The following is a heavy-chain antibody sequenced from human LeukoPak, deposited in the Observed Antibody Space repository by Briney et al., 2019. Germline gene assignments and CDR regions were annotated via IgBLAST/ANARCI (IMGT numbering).Heavy chain of an antibody. CDR2: INSDGSST. Sequence: PGGSLRLSCAASGFTFSSYWMHWVRQAPGKGLVWVSRINSDGSSTSYADSVKGRFTSSRDNAKNTLYLQMNSLRAEDTAVHYCATDLAYCGGDCYGSDYWGQGTLVTVSS. CDR3: ATDLAYCGGDCYGSDY. J-gene: IGHJ4*02. D-gene: IGHD2-21*01. V-gene: IGHV3-74*01. CDR1: GFTFSSYW.